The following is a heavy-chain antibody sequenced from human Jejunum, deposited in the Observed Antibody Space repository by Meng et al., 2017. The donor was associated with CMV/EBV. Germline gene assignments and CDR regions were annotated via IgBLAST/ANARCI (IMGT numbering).Heavy chain of an antibody. D-gene: IGHD5-18*01. CDR2: ITTSGSYI. Sequence: SLSSYSMNWVRKAPGKGLEWVSSITTSGSYIYYANSVKGRFTISRDNAKNSLFLQMDSLRAEDTAVYYCARDTAIDPAMAGAFDYWGQGTLVTVSS. V-gene: IGHV3-21*01. J-gene: IGHJ4*02. CDR3: ARDTAIDPAMAGAFDY. CDR1: SLSSYS.